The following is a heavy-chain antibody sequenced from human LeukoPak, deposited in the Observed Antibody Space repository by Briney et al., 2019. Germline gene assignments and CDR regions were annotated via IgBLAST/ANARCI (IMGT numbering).Heavy chain of an antibody. J-gene: IGHJ4*02. D-gene: IGHD6-13*01. CDR3: AKHGGSWTFDY. V-gene: IGHV4-61*05. CDR2: LYDSGST. CDR1: GGSISSSSYY. Sequence: SETLSLTCTVSGGSISSSSYYWGWIRQPPGKGVEWIGFLYDSGSTNYNPSLKSRVTISVDTSKNQFSLNLSSVTAADTAVYYCAKHGGSWTFDYWGQGTLVTVSS.